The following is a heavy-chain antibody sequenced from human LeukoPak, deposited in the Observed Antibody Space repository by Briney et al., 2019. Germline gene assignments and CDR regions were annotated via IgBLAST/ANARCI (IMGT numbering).Heavy chain of an antibody. CDR1: GFTFSSYE. Sequence: GGSLRLSCAASGFTFSSYEMNWVRQAPGKGLDWVSYISRSGSAIYYADSVRGRFTISRDNAKNSLYLQMNSLRAEDTAVYYCARARRDCSGGSCYPDYNWFDPWGQGTLVTASS. CDR3: ARARRDCSGGSCYPDYNWFDP. CDR2: ISRSGSAI. J-gene: IGHJ5*02. D-gene: IGHD2-15*01. V-gene: IGHV3-48*03.